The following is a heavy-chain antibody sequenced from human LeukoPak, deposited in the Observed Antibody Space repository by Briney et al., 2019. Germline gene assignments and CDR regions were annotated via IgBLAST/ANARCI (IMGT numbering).Heavy chain of an antibody. CDR3: ARVLRSSSYYDILTGYYPFDY. V-gene: IGHV1-18*01. CDR1: GYTFTSYG. J-gene: IGHJ4*02. D-gene: IGHD3-9*01. Sequence: ASVKVSCKASGYTFTSYGISCVRQAPGQGPEWMGWISAYNGNTNYAQKLQGRVTMTTHTSTSTAYMELRSMRSDDTAVYYCARVLRSSSYYDILTGYYPFDYWGQGTLVTVSS. CDR2: ISAYNGNT.